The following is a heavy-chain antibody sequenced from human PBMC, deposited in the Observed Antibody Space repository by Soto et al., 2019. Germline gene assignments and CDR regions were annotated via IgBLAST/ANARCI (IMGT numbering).Heavy chain of an antibody. CDR1: GFTFSNAW. CDR3: TTGAWIQLWLRDY. Sequence: EVQLVESGGGLVKPGGSLRLSCAASGFTFSNAWMSWVRQAPGKGLEWVGRIKSKTDGGTTDYAAPVKGRFTISRDDSKNTLYLQMNSLKTEDTAVYYCTTGAWIQLWLRDYWGQGTLVTVSS. J-gene: IGHJ4*02. CDR2: IKSKTDGGTT. D-gene: IGHD5-18*01. V-gene: IGHV3-15*01.